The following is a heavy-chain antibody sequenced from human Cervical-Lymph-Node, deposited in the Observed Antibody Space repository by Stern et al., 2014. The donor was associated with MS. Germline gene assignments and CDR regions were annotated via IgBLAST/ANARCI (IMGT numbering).Heavy chain of an antibody. J-gene: IGHJ6*02. CDR2: FDPEDGET. V-gene: IGHV1-24*01. CDR3: ATDRDDFRSGYSAPTKGYGLDV. CDR1: GYTLTDLS. D-gene: IGHD3-3*01. Sequence: QVQLVESGAEVKKPGASVKVSCKVSGYTLTDLSMHWVRQAPGQGLEWMGGFDPEDGETIYAQKFQARVAMTEDTSTDTAYMELSSLISEDTAVYYCATDRDDFRSGYSAPTKGYGLDVWGQGTTVTVTS.